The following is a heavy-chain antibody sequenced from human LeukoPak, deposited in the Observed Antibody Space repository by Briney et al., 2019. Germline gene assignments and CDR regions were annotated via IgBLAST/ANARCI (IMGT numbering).Heavy chain of an antibody. CDR2: ISAYNGNT. Sequence: ASVKVSCKASGYTFTSYGISWVQQAPGQGLEWMGWISAYNGNTNYAQKLQGRVTMTTDTSTSTAYMELRSLRSDDTAVYYCARERKWNGRNYYYYGMDVWGQGTTVTVSS. CDR1: GYTFTSYG. V-gene: IGHV1-18*01. J-gene: IGHJ6*02. CDR3: ARERKWNGRNYYYYGMDV. D-gene: IGHD1-26*01.